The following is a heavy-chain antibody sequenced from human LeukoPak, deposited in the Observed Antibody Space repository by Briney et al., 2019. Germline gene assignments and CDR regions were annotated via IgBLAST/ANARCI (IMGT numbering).Heavy chain of an antibody. J-gene: IGHJ4*02. Sequence: ASVKVSCKASGYTFTSYGISWVRQAPGQGLEWMGWISAYNGNTNYAQKLQGRVTMTRDTSISTAYMELSSLRSDDTAVYYCARGFTGYDGHGYAFSYHWGQGTLVTVSS. CDR1: GYTFTSYG. CDR2: ISAYNGNT. V-gene: IGHV1-18*01. D-gene: IGHD3-22*01. CDR3: ARGFTGYDGHGYAFSYH.